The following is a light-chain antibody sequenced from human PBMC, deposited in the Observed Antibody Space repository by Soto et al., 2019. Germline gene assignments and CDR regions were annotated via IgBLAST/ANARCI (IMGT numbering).Light chain of an antibody. CDR1: SSDVGLFNY. Sequence: QSVLTQPASVSGSPGQSITISCTGTSSDVGLFNYVSWYQQHPGRAPKLLIYEVTNRPAGVSNRLSGSKSGNTASLTISGLQAEDEADYYCSSYTSSSTLVFGSGTKVTVL. CDR3: SSYTSSSTLV. CDR2: EVT. J-gene: IGLJ1*01. V-gene: IGLV2-14*01.